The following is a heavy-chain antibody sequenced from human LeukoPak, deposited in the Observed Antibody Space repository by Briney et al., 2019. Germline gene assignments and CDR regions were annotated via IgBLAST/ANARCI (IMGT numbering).Heavy chain of an antibody. CDR3: ARLNPLGPYNWFDP. CDR2: IYYSGST. J-gene: IGHJ5*02. D-gene: IGHD7-27*01. Sequence: SETLSLTCAVYGGSFSGYYWRWIRQPPGKGLEWIGYIYYSGSTNYNPSLKSRVTISVDTSKNQFSLKLSSVTAADTAVYYCARLNPLGPYNWFDPWGQGTLVTVSS. V-gene: IGHV4-59*08. CDR1: GGSFSGYY.